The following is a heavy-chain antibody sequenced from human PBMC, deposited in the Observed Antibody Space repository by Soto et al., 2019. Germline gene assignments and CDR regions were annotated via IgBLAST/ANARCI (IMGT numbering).Heavy chain of an antibody. V-gene: IGHV4-30-4*01. J-gene: IGHJ6*02. CDR2: IYYSGST. Sequence: PSETLSLTCTVSGGSISSGDYYWSWIRQPPGKGLEWIGYIYYSGSTYYNPSLKSRVTISVDTSKNQFSLKLSSVTAADTAVYYCARDPVGMATSRSYGMDVWGQGTTVTVSS. D-gene: IGHD5-12*01. CDR1: GGSISSGDYY. CDR3: ARDPVGMATSRSYGMDV.